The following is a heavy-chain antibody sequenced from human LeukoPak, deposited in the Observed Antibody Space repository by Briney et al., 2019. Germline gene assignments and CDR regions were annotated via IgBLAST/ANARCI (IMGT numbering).Heavy chain of an antibody. D-gene: IGHD3-3*01. J-gene: IGHJ4*02. CDR1: GYTFTIYG. Sequence: GASVKVSCTASGYTFTIYGISWVRQAPGQGLEWMGWVSAYNGNTNYAQNLQGRVTMTTDTSTSTTYMELRRLSSDDTDVYYCARAGQFDFWSGYFDYWGQGTLVTVSS. CDR3: ARAGQFDFWSGYFDY. CDR2: VSAYNGNT. V-gene: IGHV1-18*01.